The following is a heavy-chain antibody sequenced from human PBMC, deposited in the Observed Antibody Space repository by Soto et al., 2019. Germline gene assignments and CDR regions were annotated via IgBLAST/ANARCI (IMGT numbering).Heavy chain of an antibody. CDR2: LYSGGST. V-gene: IGHV3-53*02. CDR1: GFTVSSNY. J-gene: IGHJ6*02. Sequence: EVQLVETGGGLIQPGGSLRLSCAASGFTVSSNYMSWVRQAPGKGLEWVSVLYSGGSTYYADSVKGRFTISRDNSKNTLYLQMNILRAEDTAVYYCARDLLLWFGELFYSYGMDVWGQGTTVTVSS. D-gene: IGHD3-10*01. CDR3: ARDLLLWFGELFYSYGMDV.